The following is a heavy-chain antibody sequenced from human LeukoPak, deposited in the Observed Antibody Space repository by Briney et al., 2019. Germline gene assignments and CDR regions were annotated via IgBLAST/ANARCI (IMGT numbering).Heavy chain of an antibody. J-gene: IGHJ5*02. V-gene: IGHV4-59*04. CDR3: ASTNCSSAGCYGANWFDP. CDR1: GGSISSYY. D-gene: IGHD2-2*01. CDR2: IYYSGNT. Sequence: KPSETLSLTCTVSGGSISSYYWSWIRQPPGKGLEWIGYIYYSGNTFHYNPSLKSRVNISVDTSKNQFSLRLSSVTAVDTAVYYCASTNCSSAGCYGANWFDPWGQGTLVTVSS.